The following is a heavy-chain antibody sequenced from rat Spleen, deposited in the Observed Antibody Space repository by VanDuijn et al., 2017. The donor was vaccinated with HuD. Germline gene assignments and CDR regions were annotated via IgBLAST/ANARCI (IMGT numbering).Heavy chain of an antibody. CDR2: ISYDGGNT. Sequence: EVQLVESGGGLVQPGRSLKLSCVASGFTFNNYWMTWVRQAPTKGLEWVATISYDGGNTYYRDSVKGRFTISRDDAKSTLYLQMDSLRSEDTATYYCTRQGYLRDWYFDFWGPGTMVTVSS. J-gene: IGHJ1*01. CDR1: GFTFNNYW. CDR3: TRQGYLRDWYFDF. D-gene: IGHD2-7*01. V-gene: IGHV5-29*01.